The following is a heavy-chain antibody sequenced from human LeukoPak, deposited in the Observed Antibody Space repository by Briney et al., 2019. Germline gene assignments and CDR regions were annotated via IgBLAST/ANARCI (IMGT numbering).Heavy chain of an antibody. CDR1: GGSIRSDGYY. V-gene: IGHV4-61*02. Sequence: SETLSLTCTVSGGSIRSDGYYWSWIRQPAGKGLAWIGRIYPSGSTSYNPSLKSRVTISIDTSKKQFSLKLRSVTAADTAVYYCARGYYEKSYFDYWGQGTLVTVSS. J-gene: IGHJ4*02. CDR3: ARGYYEKSYFDY. CDR2: IYPSGST. D-gene: IGHD3-3*01.